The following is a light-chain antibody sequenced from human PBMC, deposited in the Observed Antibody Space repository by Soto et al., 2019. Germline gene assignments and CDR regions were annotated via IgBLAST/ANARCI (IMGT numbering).Light chain of an antibody. J-gene: IGKJ4*01. CDR2: DAS. Sequence: DIQMTQSPSTLSASVGDRVTITCRASQSISSWLAWYQQKPGKAPKLLIYDASSLESGVPSRFSGSGSGTEFTLTISSLQPDDFAPYYCQQYNSSPLTFGGGTKVEIK. V-gene: IGKV1-5*01. CDR3: QQYNSSPLT. CDR1: QSISSW.